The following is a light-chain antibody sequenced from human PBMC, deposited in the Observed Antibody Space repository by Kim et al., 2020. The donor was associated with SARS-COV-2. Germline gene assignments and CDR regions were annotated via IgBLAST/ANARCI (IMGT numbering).Light chain of an antibody. CDR2: DAS. Sequence: VSPGERATPSCRASQSINSKLAWYQQKPGQAPRLLFYDASTRATGVPARFSGSGSGAEFTLTISSLQSEDSAVYYCQRHDDWPLTFGGGTKVDIK. V-gene: IGKV3-15*01. J-gene: IGKJ4*01. CDR1: QSINSK. CDR3: QRHDDWPLT.